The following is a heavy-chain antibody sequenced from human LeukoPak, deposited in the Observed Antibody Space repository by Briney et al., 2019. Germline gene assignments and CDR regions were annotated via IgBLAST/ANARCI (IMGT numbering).Heavy chain of an antibody. Sequence: ASVKVSCKSSGYTFTGYYIHWVRQAPGQGPECMGWINPNSGGTNYAQKFQGRVTMTRDTSISTAYMELSRLSADGTAVYYCARGGSGSYSSWLDPWGQGTLVTVSS. V-gene: IGHV1-2*02. CDR1: GYTFTGYY. J-gene: IGHJ5*02. CDR2: INPNSGGT. CDR3: ARGGSGSYSSWLDP. D-gene: IGHD3-10*01.